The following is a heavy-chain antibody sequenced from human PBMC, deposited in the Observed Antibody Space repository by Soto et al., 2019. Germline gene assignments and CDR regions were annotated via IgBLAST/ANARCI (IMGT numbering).Heavy chain of an antibody. CDR2: INPNSGGT. CDR1: GYTFTGYY. V-gene: IGHV1-2*02. CDR3: ARAGDSSSSPYYYGMDV. J-gene: IGHJ6*02. D-gene: IGHD6-6*01. Sequence: ASVKVSCKASGYTFTGYYMHWVRQAPGQGLEWMGWINPNSGGTNYAQKFQGRVTMTRDTSISTAYMELSRLRSDDTAVYYCARAGDSSSSPYYYGMDVWGQGTTVTVSS.